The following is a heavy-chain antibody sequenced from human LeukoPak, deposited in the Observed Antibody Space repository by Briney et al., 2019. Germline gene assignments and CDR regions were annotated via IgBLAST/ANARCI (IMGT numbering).Heavy chain of an antibody. V-gene: IGHV3-23*01. CDR1: GFTFSSYA. J-gene: IGHJ4*02. D-gene: IGHD3-3*01. CDR3: AKGSASRITIFGVAVGTGY. Sequence: PGGSLRLSCAASGFTFSSYAMSWVRQAPGKGLEWVSAISGSGGSTYYADSVKGRFTISRDNSKNTLYLQMNSLRAEDTAVYYCAKGSASRITIFGVAVGTGYWGQGTLVTVSS. CDR2: ISGSGGST.